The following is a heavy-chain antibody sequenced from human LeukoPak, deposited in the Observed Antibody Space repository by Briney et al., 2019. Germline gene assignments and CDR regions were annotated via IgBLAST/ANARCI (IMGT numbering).Heavy chain of an antibody. J-gene: IGHJ3*02. Sequence: ASVKVSCKASGYTFTSYGISWVRQAPGQGLEWMGWISAYNGNTNYAQKLQGRVTMTTDTSTSTAYMELRSLRSDDTAVYYCARGLDMVYYYDSSGDDAFDIWGQGTMVTVSS. CDR1: GYTFTSYG. CDR3: ARGLDMVYYYDSSGDDAFDI. V-gene: IGHV1-18*01. D-gene: IGHD3-22*01. CDR2: ISAYNGNT.